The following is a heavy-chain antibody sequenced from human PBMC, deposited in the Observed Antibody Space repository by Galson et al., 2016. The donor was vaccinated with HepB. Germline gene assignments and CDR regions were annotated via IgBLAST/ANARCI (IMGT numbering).Heavy chain of an antibody. D-gene: IGHD5/OR15-5a*01. CDR3: ARVSTASRPNWFNP. J-gene: IGHJ5*02. CDR1: GYTFTSYF. Sequence: SVKVSCKASGYTFTSYFMHWVRQAPGRGLEWVGVINPSDAGASYGQKFQGRVTMTTDTSTSTVYLWLGSLRSDDTVVYFGARVSTASRPNWFNPWGQGTLVTVAS. CDR2: INPSDAGA. V-gene: IGHV1-46*01.